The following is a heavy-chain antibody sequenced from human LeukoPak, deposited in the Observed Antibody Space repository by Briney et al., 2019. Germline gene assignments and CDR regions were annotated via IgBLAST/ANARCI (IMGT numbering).Heavy chain of an antibody. CDR2: ISSSSSYI. CDR3: AKFHDYGDYNWFDP. V-gene: IGHV3-21*04. D-gene: IGHD4-17*01. Sequence: GGSLRLSCAASGFTSSGYSMNWVRQAPGKGLEWVSSISSSSSYIYYADSVKGRFTISRDNSKNTLYLQMNSLRAEDTAVYYCAKFHDYGDYNWFDPWGQGTLVTVSS. J-gene: IGHJ5*02. CDR1: GFTSSGYS.